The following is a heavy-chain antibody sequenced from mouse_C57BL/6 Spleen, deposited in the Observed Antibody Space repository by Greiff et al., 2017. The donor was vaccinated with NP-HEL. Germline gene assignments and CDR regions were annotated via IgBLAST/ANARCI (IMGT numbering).Heavy chain of an antibody. CDR3: ARSYSNYRDWYFDV. Sequence: VHVKQSGPELVKPGASVKISCKASGYSFTDYNMNWVKQSNGKSLEWIGVINPNYGTTSYNQKFKGKATLTVDQSSSTAYMQLNSLTSEDSAVYYCARSYSNYRDWYFDVWGTGTTVTVSS. V-gene: IGHV1-39*01. CDR2: INPNYGTT. J-gene: IGHJ1*03. CDR1: GYSFTDYN. D-gene: IGHD2-5*01.